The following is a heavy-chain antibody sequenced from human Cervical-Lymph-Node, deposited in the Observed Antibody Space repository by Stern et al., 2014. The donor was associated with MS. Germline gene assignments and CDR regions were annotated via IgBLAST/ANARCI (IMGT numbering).Heavy chain of an antibody. CDR2: ISYHGVDK. CDR3: FALGDF. D-gene: IGHD2-21*01. CDR1: GFNFSTSA. J-gene: IGHJ4*02. V-gene: IGHV3-30-3*01. Sequence: QVQLVESGGGVVQPGKSLRLSCVISGFNFSTSALNWVRQAPGKGLEWVAGISYHGVDKFYADSVKGRFTISRDNSKNILYFQMNSLRVEDTALYRCFALGDFWGQGTLVTVSS.